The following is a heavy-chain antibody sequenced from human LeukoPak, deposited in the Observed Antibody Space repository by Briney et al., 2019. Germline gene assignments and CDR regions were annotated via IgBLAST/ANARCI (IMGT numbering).Heavy chain of an antibody. J-gene: IGHJ4*02. CDR3: AKDLVPGVMLGDFDY. V-gene: IGHV3-23*01. D-gene: IGHD2-2*01. CDR2: ISGGGGDS. CDR1: GFTFSSYA. Sequence: GGSLRLSCAASGFTFSSYAMSWVRQAPGKGLEWVSTISGGGGDSFYADSVRGRFTISRDTSKNTLYLQMNSLRAEDTAMYYCAKDLVPGVMLGDFDYWGRGTLVTVSS.